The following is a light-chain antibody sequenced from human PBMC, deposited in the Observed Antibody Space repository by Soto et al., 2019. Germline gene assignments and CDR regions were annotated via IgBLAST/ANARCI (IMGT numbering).Light chain of an antibody. J-gene: IGLJ2*01. CDR1: SSDVGGYNY. V-gene: IGLV2-14*01. CDR3: CSYAGSYTLI. CDR2: EVS. Sequence: QSVLTQPASVSGSPGQSITISCTGASSDVGGYNYVSWYQQHPGKAPKVMISEVSNRPSGVSNRFSGSKSGNTASLTISGLQAEDEADYYCCSYAGSYTLIFGGGTKVTVL.